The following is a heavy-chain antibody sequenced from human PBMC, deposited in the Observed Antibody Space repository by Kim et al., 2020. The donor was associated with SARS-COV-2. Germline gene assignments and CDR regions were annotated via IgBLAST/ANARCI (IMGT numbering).Heavy chain of an antibody. Sequence: SETLSLTCTVSGGSISSSSYYWGWIRQPPGKGLEWIGSIYYSGSTYYNPSLKSRVTISVDTSKNQFSLKLSSVTAADTAVYYCARLGKYSSSWYYYYYG. CDR1: GGSISSSSYY. V-gene: IGHV4-39*01. J-gene: IGHJ6*01. D-gene: IGHD6-13*01. CDR3: ARLGKYSSSWYYYYYG. CDR2: IYYSGST.